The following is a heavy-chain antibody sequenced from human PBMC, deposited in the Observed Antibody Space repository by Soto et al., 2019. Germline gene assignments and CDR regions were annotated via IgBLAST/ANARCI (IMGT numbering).Heavy chain of an antibody. CDR1: GFTFSSNN. V-gene: IGHV3-21*01. Sequence: EVQLVESGGGLVKPGGSLRLSCAASGFTFSSNNMNWVRQAPGKGLEWVSSISSSSSYIYYADSVKGRFTISRDNAKNSLYLQMNSLRAEDTAVYYCARAPWGPYYFDYWGQGTLVTVSS. CDR2: ISSSSSYI. J-gene: IGHJ4*02. D-gene: IGHD7-27*01. CDR3: ARAPWGPYYFDY.